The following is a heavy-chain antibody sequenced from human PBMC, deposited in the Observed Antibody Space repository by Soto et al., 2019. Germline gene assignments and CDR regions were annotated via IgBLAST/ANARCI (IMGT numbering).Heavy chain of an antibody. V-gene: IGHV4-4*07. J-gene: IGHJ5*02. CDR1: GGSISSYY. D-gene: IGHD2-15*01. CDR2: IYTSGST. Sequence: SETLSLTCTDSGGSISSYYWSWIRQPAGKGLEWIGRIYTSGSTNYNPSLKSRVTMSVDTSKNQFSLKLSSVTAADTAVYYCARDPQRCSGGSCYLDPWGQGTLVTVSS. CDR3: ARDPQRCSGGSCYLDP.